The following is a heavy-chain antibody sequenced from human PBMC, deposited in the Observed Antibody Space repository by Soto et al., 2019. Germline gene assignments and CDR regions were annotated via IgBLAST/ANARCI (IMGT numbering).Heavy chain of an antibody. Sequence: LSLTCAVSGCSISSGVYSWSWIRQPPGKGLEWIGYIYHSGSTYYNPALKRRGTISVDRSKNQFSLKLSSVPAAATAVYYCATVCGLAARGLYTWSDRWGQGTLVTVSS. J-gene: IGHJ5*02. D-gene: IGHD6-6*01. CDR3: ATVCGLAARGLYTWSDR. CDR2: IYHSGST. V-gene: IGHV4-30-2*01. CDR1: GCSISSGVYS.